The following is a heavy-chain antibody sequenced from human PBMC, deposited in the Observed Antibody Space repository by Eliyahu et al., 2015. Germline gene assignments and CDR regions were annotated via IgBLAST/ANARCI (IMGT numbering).Heavy chain of an antibody. J-gene: IGHJ4*02. CDR2: ITNDGGST. D-gene: IGHD3-16*01. CDR1: GFRFGSSX. V-gene: IGHV3-64D*08. Sequence: EVQLVESGGGLVQPGGSLRLSCSASGFRFGSSXXPWVRXTPGRGLEYISXITNDGGSTXYADSVKGRFTISRDNSKSTLYLQMSGLRPEDTAMYYCVKALIALTYPSTDYWGQGALVTVSS. CDR3: VKALIALTYPSTDY.